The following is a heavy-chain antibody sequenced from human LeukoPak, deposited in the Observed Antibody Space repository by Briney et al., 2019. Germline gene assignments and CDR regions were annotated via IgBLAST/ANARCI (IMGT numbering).Heavy chain of an antibody. CDR1: GGSFSGYY. CDR2: INHSGST. Sequence: SETLSLTCAVYGGSFSGYYWSWIRQPPGKGLEWIGEINHSGSTNYNPSLKSRVTISVDTSKNQFSLKLSSVTAADTAVYYCARDSAKIHAFDIWGQGTMVTVSS. J-gene: IGHJ3*02. D-gene: IGHD2-15*01. V-gene: IGHV4-34*01. CDR3: ARDSAKIHAFDI.